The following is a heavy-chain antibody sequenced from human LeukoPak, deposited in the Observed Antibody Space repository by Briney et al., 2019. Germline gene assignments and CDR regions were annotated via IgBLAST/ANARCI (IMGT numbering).Heavy chain of an antibody. CDR2: IKSKTDGGTT. CDR3: STGGGYLEN. CDR1: GFILSTAW. V-gene: IGHV3-15*01. J-gene: IGHJ4*02. D-gene: IGHD3-16*01. Sequence: SGGSLRLSCEASGFILSTAWMIWVRQAPGKGLEWVGRIKSKTDGGTTDYAAPVKDRFTILRDDSKNTLYLQMNSLKIEDTGPYRCSTGGGYLENWGQGTLVTVSP.